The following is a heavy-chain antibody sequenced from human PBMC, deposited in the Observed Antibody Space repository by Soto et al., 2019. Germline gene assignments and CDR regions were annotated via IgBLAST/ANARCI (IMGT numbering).Heavy chain of an antibody. CDR1: GFTLSRSW. CDR2: FSSEGRDT. CDR3: VRGWIPDQHVGYLQS. D-gene: IGHD1-26*01. V-gene: IGHV3-74*01. J-gene: IGHJ5*02. Sequence: EVQLVESGGALVHPGGPLRPSCAASGFTLSRSWLHWVAQVPGKGLVWVSGFSSEGRDTIYADFVKGRFTISRDNAENMLYLQMNSLTADDSAIYYCVRGWIPDQHVGYLQSWGRGTQVSVSA.